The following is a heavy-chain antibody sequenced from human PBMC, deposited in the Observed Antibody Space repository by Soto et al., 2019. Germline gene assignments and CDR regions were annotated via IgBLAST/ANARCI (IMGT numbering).Heavy chain of an antibody. Sequence: EVQLMESGGGLVQPGRSLRLSCAASGFTFDDYAMHWVRQVPGKGLEWVSGISWNSGYIGYADSVKGRFTISRDNAKNSLYLQMNSLRAEDTALYYCAKDRDYDILTGVDAFDIWGQGTMVPVSS. D-gene: IGHD3-9*01. CDR3: AKDRDYDILTGVDAFDI. V-gene: IGHV3-9*01. CDR1: GFTFDDYA. CDR2: ISWNSGYI. J-gene: IGHJ3*02.